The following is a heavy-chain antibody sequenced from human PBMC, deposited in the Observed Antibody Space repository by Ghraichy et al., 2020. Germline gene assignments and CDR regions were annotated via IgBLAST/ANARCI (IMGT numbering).Heavy chain of an antibody. D-gene: IGHD3-16*02. CDR2: IIPIFGTA. CDR3: ARGTHSGDYDYVWGSYRDSENWYFDL. CDR1: GGTFSSYA. J-gene: IGHJ2*01. Sequence: SVKVSCKASGGTFSSYAISWVRQAPGQGLEWMGGIIPIFGTANYAQKFQGRVTITTDESTTTAYMELSSLRSEDTAVYYCARGTHSGDYDYVWGSYRDSENWYFDLWGRGTLVTVSS. V-gene: IGHV1-69*05.